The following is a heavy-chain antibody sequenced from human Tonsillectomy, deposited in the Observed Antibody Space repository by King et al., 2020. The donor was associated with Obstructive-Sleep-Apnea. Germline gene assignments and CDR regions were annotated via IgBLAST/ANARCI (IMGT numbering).Heavy chain of an antibody. CDR1: GGSISSGDHY. CDR2: IYYMGST. Sequence: VQLQESGPGLVKPSQTLSLTCTVSGGSISSGDHYWSWIRQPPGKGLEWSGYIYYMGSTYYNPPLKSRVNISVDTSKNTFSLKLSSVTAADTAVYFCARDGGLLWFGELAFVFDVWGQGTMVTVSS. D-gene: IGHD3-10*01. CDR3: ARDGGLLWFGELAFVFDV. J-gene: IGHJ3*01. V-gene: IGHV4-30-4*01.